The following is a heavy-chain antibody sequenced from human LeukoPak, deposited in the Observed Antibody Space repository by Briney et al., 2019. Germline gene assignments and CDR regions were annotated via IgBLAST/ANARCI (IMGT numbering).Heavy chain of an antibody. CDR3: ARDKTYCGGDCYSGFDY. D-gene: IGHD2-21*02. Sequence: SETLSLTCAVYGGSFSSYYWSWIRQPAGKGLEWIGRIYTSGSTNYNPSLKSRVTMSVDTSKNQFSLKLSSVTAADTAVYYCARDKTYCGGDCYSGFDYWGQGTLVTVSS. CDR1: GGSFSSYY. J-gene: IGHJ4*02. V-gene: IGHV4-4*07. CDR2: IYTSGST.